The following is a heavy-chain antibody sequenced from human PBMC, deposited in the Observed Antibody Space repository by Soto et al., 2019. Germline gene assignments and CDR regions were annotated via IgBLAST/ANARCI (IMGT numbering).Heavy chain of an antibody. V-gene: IGHV3-11*06. CDR2: ISSSSSYT. D-gene: IGHD2-2*01. Sequence: GSLRLSCAASGFTFSDYYMSWIRQAPGKGLEWVSYISSSSSYTNYADSVKGRFTISRDNAKNSLYLQMNSLRAEDTAVYCCARIVSGYQLLSGAFDIWGQGTMVTVSS. CDR3: ARIVSGYQLLSGAFDI. CDR1: GFTFSDYY. J-gene: IGHJ3*02.